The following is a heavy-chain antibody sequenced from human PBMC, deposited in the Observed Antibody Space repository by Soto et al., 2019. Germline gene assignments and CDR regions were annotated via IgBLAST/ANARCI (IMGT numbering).Heavy chain of an antibody. V-gene: IGHV1-2*02. D-gene: IGHD1-26*01. CDR2: INPKSGGT. Sequence: ASVKFSFKASGDTFSANYIHWLRQAPRQGFEWMGWINPKSGGTKYPQKFQGRVTMTRDTSLSTVYMTLTRLTSDDTAVYYCARDLAKGGGSAGFDYWGQGTLVTVPS. J-gene: IGHJ4*02. CDR3: ARDLAKGGGSAGFDY. CDR1: GDTFSANY.